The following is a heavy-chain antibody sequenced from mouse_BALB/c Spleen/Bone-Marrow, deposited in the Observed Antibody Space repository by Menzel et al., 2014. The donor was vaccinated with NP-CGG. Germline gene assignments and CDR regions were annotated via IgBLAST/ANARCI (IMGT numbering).Heavy chain of an antibody. CDR1: GYAFTNYL. V-gene: IGHV1-54*03. J-gene: IGHJ3*01. Sequence: QVQLQQSGAELVRPGTSVKVSCKASGYAFTNYLIERVKQRPGQGLEWIGVINPGSGVTNYNGKFKGKATLTADKSSSPAYMQLSSLTSDDSAVYFCARSRTGFAYWGQGTLVTVSA. CDR2: INPGSGVT. CDR3: ARSRTGFAY.